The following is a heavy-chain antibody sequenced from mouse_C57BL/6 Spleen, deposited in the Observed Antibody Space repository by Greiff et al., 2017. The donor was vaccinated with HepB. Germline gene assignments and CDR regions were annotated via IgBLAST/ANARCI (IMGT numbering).Heavy chain of an antibody. J-gene: IGHJ4*01. Sequence: QVQLQHPGAELVKPGASVKLSCKASGYTFTSYWMHWVKQRPGQGLEWIGMIHPNSGSTNYNEKFKSKATLTVDKSSSTAYMQLSSLTSEDSAVYYCARDDYDGGAMDYWGQGTSVTVSS. CDR3: ARDDYDGGAMDY. V-gene: IGHV1-64*01. CDR1: GYTFTSYW. CDR2: IHPNSGST. D-gene: IGHD2-4*01.